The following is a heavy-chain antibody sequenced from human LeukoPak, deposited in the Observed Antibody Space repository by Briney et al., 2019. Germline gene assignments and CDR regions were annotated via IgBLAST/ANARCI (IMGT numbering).Heavy chain of an antibody. CDR2: VKQDGSDK. CDR1: GFTFSSYW. Sequence: GGSLRLSCAASGFTFSSYWMSWVRQAPGKGLEWVANVKQDGSDKYYVDSVKGRFTISRDNAKNSLYPQMNSLRAEDTAVYYCARDNTIFGVAHINHWGQGTLVTVSS. D-gene: IGHD3-3*01. CDR3: ARDNTIFGVAHINH. V-gene: IGHV3-7*01. J-gene: IGHJ5*02.